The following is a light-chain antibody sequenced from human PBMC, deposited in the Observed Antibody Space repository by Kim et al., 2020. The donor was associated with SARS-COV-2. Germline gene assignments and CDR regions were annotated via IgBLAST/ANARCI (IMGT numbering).Light chain of an antibody. CDR3: QVWEFGSDRWV. Sequence: QGKAATITGGGYIIGRIRVHWYQERTGQAPALVIYYNSARPSGTPERCSGSISGNTATLTISRVGAGDEADYYCQVWEFGSDRWVFGGGTQLTVL. J-gene: IGLJ3*02. V-gene: IGLV3-21*01. CDR2: YNS. CDR1: IIGRIR.